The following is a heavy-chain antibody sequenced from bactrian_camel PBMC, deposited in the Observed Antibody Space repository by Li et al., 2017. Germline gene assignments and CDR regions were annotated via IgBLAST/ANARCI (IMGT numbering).Heavy chain of an antibody. CDR2: IDTRGGT. CDR3: AARSVPNCVGNYWSKWSYVN. Sequence: HVQLVESGGGSVQDGGSLRLSCVVSGSTFNTCMAWFRQAPGKEREGVALIDTRGGTALADSVSGRFTISNDVAKNILYLQMDRLKPEDTAMYYCAARSVPNCVGNYWSKWSYVNWGQGTQVTVSS. CDR1: GSTFNTC. J-gene: IGHJ4*01. V-gene: IGHV3S57*01. D-gene: IGHD3*01.